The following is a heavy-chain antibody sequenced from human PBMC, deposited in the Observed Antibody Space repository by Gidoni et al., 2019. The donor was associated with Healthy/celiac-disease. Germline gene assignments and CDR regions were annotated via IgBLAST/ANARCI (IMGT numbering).Heavy chain of an antibody. Sequence: QVQLQESGPGLVKPSQTLSLTCTVSGGSISSGGYYWSWIRQHPGQGLEWIGYIYYSGSTYYNPSLKSRVTISVDTSKNKFSLKLSSVTAADTAVYYCARSGPDMVRGLSWFDPWGQGTLVTVSS. J-gene: IGHJ5*02. V-gene: IGHV4-31*03. CDR1: GGSISSGGYY. CDR2: IYYSGST. D-gene: IGHD3-10*01. CDR3: ARSGPDMVRGLSWFDP.